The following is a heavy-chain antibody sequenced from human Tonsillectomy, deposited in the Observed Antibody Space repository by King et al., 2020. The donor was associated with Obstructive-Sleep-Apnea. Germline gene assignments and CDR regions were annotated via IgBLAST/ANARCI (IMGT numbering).Heavy chain of an antibody. J-gene: IGHJ2*01. V-gene: IGHV4-30-4*01. CDR3: ARSPYYDPYWYFDL. D-gene: IGHD3-22*01. Sequence: MQLPESGPGLVKPSQTLSLTCTVSGGSISSGDYYWSWIRQPPGKGLEWIAYIYYSGSTYYNPSLKSRVTISVDTSKNHFSLKLSSVTAADTAVYYCARSPYYDPYWYFDLWGRGTLVTVSS. CDR1: GGSISSGDYY. CDR2: IYYSGST.